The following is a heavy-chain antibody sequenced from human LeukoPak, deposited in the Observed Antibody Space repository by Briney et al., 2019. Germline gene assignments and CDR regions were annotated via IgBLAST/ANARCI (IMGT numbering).Heavy chain of an antibody. CDR1: GFTFSSYS. CDR2: IYHSGST. V-gene: IGHV4-38-2*01. Sequence: GSLRLSCAASGFTFSSYSMNWVRQAPGKGLEWIGSIYHSGSTYYNPSLKSRVTISVDTSKNQFSLKLSSVTAADTAVYYCAHSYDSSGYSPENYWGQGTLVTVSS. J-gene: IGHJ4*02. D-gene: IGHD3-22*01. CDR3: AHSYDSSGYSPENY.